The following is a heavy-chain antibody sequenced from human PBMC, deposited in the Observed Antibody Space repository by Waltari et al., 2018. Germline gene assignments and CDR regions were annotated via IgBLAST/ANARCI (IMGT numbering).Heavy chain of an antibody. D-gene: IGHD3-16*01. V-gene: IGHV3-21*01. CDR1: GFIFNTFA. CDR2: ISSRSTYI. J-gene: IGHJ4*02. Sequence: EVQLVESGGGLVKPGGSLSLSCAASGFIFNTFAMNWVRQAPGKGLEWVSSISSRSTYIYYADSVKGRFTISRDNARSSLFLQMNSLRAEDTAVYYCARDEGGQYQGDFDYWGQGTLVSVSS. CDR3: ARDEGGQYQGDFDY.